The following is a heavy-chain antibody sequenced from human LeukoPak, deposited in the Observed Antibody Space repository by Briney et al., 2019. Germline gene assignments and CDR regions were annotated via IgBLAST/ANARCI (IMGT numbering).Heavy chain of an antibody. D-gene: IGHD2-15*01. Sequence: SETLSLTCTVSGGSISSSSYYWGWIRQPPGKGLEWIGSIYYSGSTYYNPSLKSRVTISVDTSKNQFSLKLSSVTAADTAVYHCARHDSAASSMDVWGPGTTVTVSS. CDR3: ARHDSAASSMDV. CDR2: IYYSGST. J-gene: IGHJ6*02. CDR1: GGSISSSSYY. V-gene: IGHV4-39*07.